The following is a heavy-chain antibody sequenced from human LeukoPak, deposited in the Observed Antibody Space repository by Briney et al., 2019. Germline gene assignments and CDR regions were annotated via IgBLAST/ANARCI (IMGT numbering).Heavy chain of an antibody. D-gene: IGHD4-17*01. CDR2: IYYSRST. CDR3: AIPGAYGDDAYFQH. J-gene: IGHJ1*01. CDR1: GGSISSSSYY. Sequence: SETLSLTCTVSGGSISSSSYYWGWIRQPPGKGLEWIGSIYYSRSTYYNPSLKSRVTISVDTSKNQFSLKLSSVTAADTAVYYCAIPGAYGDDAYFQHWGQGTLVTVSS. V-gene: IGHV4-39*01.